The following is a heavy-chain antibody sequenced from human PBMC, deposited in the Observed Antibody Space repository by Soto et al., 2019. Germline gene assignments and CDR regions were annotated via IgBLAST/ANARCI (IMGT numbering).Heavy chain of an antibody. CDR2: IYPGDSDT. D-gene: IGHD6-19*01. Sequence: GEALKISCKGSGYSFTSYWIGWVSQMPGKGLEWMGIIYPGDSDTRYSPSFQGQVTISADKSISTAYLQWSSLKASDTAMYYCERARQQWLNGAFDYWGQGTLVTVSS. CDR1: GYSFTSYW. V-gene: IGHV5-51*01. CDR3: ERARQQWLNGAFDY. J-gene: IGHJ4*02.